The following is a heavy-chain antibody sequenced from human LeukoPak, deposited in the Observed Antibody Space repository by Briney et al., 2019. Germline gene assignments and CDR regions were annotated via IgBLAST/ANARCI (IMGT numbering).Heavy chain of an antibody. J-gene: IGHJ4*02. CDR2: IRNDGSTK. CDR3: AKALCRGYYDSSGYYCGGYFDY. D-gene: IGHD3-22*01. V-gene: IGHV3-30*02. CDR1: GFTFSTYG. Sequence: PGGSLRLSCAASGFTFSTYGMHWVRRAPGKGLEWVAFIRNDGSTKYYADSVKGRFTLSRDNSKNTLSLQINSLRAEDTALYYCAKALCRGYYDSSGYYCGGYFDYWGQGTLVTVSS.